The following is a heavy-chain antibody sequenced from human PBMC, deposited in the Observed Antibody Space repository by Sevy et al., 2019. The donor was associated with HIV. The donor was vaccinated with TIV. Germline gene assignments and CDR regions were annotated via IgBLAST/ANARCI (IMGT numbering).Heavy chain of an antibody. J-gene: IGHJ4*02. CDR2: IYYSGIT. D-gene: IGHD5-18*01. V-gene: IGHV4-31*03. Sequence: SETLSLTCTVSGGSIRSGGYYWAWIRQHPGKGLEWIGFIYYSGITYYNPSLQSRLTISIDTSKNEFSLRLTSVTAADTAMYYCAREAGYNFGFDSWGQGTLVTVSS. CDR3: AREAGYNFGFDS. CDR1: GGSIRSGGYY.